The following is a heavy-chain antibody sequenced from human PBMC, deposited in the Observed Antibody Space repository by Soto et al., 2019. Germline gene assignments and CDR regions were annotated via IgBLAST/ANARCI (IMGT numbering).Heavy chain of an antibody. CDR1: GGSISSGGYS. D-gene: IGHD3-3*01. J-gene: IGHJ4*02. CDR3: ARVEGLSGRIDY. Sequence: PSETLSLTCAVSGGSISSGGYSWSWIRQPPGKGLEWIGYIYHSGSTYYNPSLKSRVTISVDRSKNQFSLKLGSVTAADTAVYYCARVEGLSGRIDYWGQGTLVTVSS. V-gene: IGHV4-30-2*01. CDR2: IYHSGST.